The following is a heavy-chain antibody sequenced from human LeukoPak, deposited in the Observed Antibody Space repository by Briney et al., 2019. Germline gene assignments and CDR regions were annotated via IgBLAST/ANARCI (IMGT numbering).Heavy chain of an antibody. J-gene: IGHJ4*02. D-gene: IGHD2-8*01. CDR2: ISARGDT. CDR1: GFTFSTYA. V-gene: IGHV3-23*01. Sequence: PGGSLRLSCAASGFTFSTYAMSWVRQAPGKGLEWVSAISARGDTYYSDSVKGRFTISRDNSKSTLYLQMSSLRAEDTAVYYCAKDHGTNVYDPFDYWGQGTLVTVSS. CDR3: AKDHGTNVYDPFDY.